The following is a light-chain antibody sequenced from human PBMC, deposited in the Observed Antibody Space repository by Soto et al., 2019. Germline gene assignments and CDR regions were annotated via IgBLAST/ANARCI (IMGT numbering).Light chain of an antibody. CDR1: GSDVGGSKF. V-gene: IGLV2-11*01. CDR2: DVN. J-gene: IGLJ1*01. Sequence: QSGLTQPRSVSGSPGQSVTISCTGTGSDVGGSKFVSWYQQHPGKVPKLMIYDVNKRPSGVPDRFSGSKSGNTASLTISGLLAEDEADYYCCSHAGTYYVFGTGTKVTVL. CDR3: CSHAGTYYV.